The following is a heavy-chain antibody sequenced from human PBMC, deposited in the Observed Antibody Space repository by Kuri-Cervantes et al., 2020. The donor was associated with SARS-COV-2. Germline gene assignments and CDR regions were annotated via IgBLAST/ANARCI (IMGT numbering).Heavy chain of an antibody. D-gene: IGHD3-10*01. V-gene: IGHV4-59*01. CDR3: AGRITRVRGVTGYYGMDV. J-gene: IGHJ6*02. CDR1: GGSISSYY. CDR2: IYYSGST. Sequence: SETLSLTCTVSGGSISSYYWSWIRQPPGKGLEWIGYIYYSGSTNYNPSLKSRVTISVDTSKNQFSLKLSSVTAADTAVYYCAGRITRVRGVTGYYGMDVWGQGTTVTVSS.